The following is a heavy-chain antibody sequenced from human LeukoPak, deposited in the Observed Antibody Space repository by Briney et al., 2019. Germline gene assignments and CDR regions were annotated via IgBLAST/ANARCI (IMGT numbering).Heavy chain of an antibody. Sequence: GGSLRLSCAASGFTFSSYAMHWVRQAPGKGPEWVAVISYDGSNKYYADSVKGRFTISRDNSKNTLYLQMNSLRAEDTALYYCARDWSGVHDCWGQGTLVTVSS. V-gene: IGHV3-30-3*01. D-gene: IGHD2-8*01. CDR1: GFTFSSYA. CDR3: ARDWSGVHDC. CDR2: ISYDGSNK. J-gene: IGHJ4*02.